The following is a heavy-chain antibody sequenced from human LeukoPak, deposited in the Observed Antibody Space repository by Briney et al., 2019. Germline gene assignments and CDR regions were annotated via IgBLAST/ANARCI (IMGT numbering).Heavy chain of an antibody. J-gene: IGHJ4*02. CDR2: ISSISSDI. CDR3: ERDGDGLKTLHY. CDR1: GFSFISYS. V-gene: IGHV3-21*01. Sequence: GGSLRLSCAASGFSFISYSMNWVRQAPGKGLEWVSSISSISSDIYYADSVKGRVTISRDNAKNSLYLQMNSLRAQDTAIYYCERDGDGLKTLHYCGQGTLAIVSS. D-gene: IGHD4-23*01.